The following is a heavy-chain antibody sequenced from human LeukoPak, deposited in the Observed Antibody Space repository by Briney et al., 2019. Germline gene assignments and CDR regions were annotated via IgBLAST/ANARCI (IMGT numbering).Heavy chain of an antibody. J-gene: IGHJ6*03. CDR1: GFTFSSYA. V-gene: IGHV3-23*01. CDR2: ISGSGGST. D-gene: IGHD1/OR15-1a*01. Sequence: GGSLRLSCAASGFTFSSYAMSWVRQAPGKGLEWVSAISGSGGSTYYADSVKGRFTISRDNSKNTLYLQMNSLRAEDTAVYYCSRTVPSGYYYYMDVWGNGTTVTVSS. CDR3: SRTVPSGYYYYMDV.